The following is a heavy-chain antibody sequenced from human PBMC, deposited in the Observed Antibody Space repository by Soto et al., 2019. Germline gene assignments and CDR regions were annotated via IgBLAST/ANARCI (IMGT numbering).Heavy chain of an antibody. CDR1: GYTFTGYY. CDR3: AREMEFFSSSWYQAAFDI. D-gene: IGHD6-13*01. V-gene: IGHV1-2*04. Sequence: QVPLVQSGAEVKKPGASVKVSCKASGYTFTGYYMHWVRQAPGQGLEWMGWINPNSGGTNYAQKFQGWVTMTRDTSISTAYMELSRLRSDDTAVYYCAREMEFFSSSWYQAAFDIWGQGTMVTVSS. J-gene: IGHJ3*02. CDR2: INPNSGGT.